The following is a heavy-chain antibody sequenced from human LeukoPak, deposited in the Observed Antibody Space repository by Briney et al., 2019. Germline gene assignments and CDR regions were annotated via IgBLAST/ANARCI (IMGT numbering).Heavy chain of an antibody. Sequence: GASVKVSCKASGYTFTSYGISWVRQAPGQGLEWMGWIGTYGGDTYYAQKFKGRITVTTDPSTSTVYMELRNMRSDDAAVYYCARDLWNFYDDSGYNRDFDSWGQGTLVTVSS. CDR3: ARDLWNFYDDSGYNRDFDS. D-gene: IGHD3-22*01. J-gene: IGHJ5*01. CDR1: GYTFTSYG. CDR2: IGTYGGDT. V-gene: IGHV1-18*01.